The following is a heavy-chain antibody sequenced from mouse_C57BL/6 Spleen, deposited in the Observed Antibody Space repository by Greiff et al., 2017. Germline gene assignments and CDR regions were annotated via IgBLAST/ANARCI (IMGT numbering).Heavy chain of an antibody. CDR3: AREGYYGSSYFDY. V-gene: IGHV1-76*01. CDR2: IYPGSGNT. D-gene: IGHD1-1*01. J-gene: IGHJ2*01. Sequence: VKLMESGAELVRPGASVKLSCKASGYTFTDYYINWVKQRPGQGLEWIARIYPGSGNTYYNEKFKGKATLTAEKSSSTAYMQLSSLTSEDSAVYFCAREGYYGSSYFDYWGQGTTLTVSS. CDR1: GYTFTDYY.